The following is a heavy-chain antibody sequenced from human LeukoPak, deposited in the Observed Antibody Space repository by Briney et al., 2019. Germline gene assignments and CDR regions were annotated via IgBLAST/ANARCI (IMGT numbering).Heavy chain of an antibody. CDR2: IYTSGST. CDR1: GGSISSGSYY. V-gene: IGHV4-61*02. J-gene: IGHJ6*03. CDR3: ARDMRWLQGLYYYYYMDV. D-gene: IGHD5-24*01. Sequence: PSQTLSLTCTVSGGSISSGSYYWSWIRQPAGKGLEWIGRIYTSGSTNYNPSLKSRATISVDTSKNQFSLKLSSVTAADTAVYYCARDMRWLQGLYYYYYMDVWGKGTTVTVSS.